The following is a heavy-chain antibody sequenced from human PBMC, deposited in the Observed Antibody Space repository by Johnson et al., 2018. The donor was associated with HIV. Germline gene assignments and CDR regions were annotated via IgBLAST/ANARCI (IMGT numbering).Heavy chain of an antibody. D-gene: IGHD2-8*01. V-gene: IGHV3-15*01. CDR3: STARTYF. CDR2: IKSKTDGGTT. J-gene: IGHJ3*01. Sequence: WVRQAPGKGLEWVGRIKSKTDGGTTDYAAPVKCRFTISRDDSKNTLYLQMNSLKTEDTAVYYCSTARTYFWGQGTMVTVSS.